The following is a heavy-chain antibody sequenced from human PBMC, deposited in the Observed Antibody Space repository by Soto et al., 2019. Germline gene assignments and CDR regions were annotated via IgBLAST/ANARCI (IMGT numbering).Heavy chain of an antibody. CDR2: INHSGST. J-gene: IGHJ5*02. Sequence: SETLSLTCAVYGGSFSGYYWSWIRQPPGKGLEWIGEINHSGSTNYNPSLKSRVTISVDTSKNQFSLKLSSVTAADTAVYYCAIGFFRLNWFDPWGQGTLVTVSS. CDR1: GGSFSGYY. CDR3: AIGFFRLNWFDP. V-gene: IGHV4-34*01. D-gene: IGHD3-3*01.